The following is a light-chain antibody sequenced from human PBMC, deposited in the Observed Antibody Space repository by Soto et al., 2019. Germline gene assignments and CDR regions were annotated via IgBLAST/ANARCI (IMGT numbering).Light chain of an antibody. CDR2: DAS. CDR3: QQRSNRIT. Sequence: EIVLTQSPATLSLSPGERATLSCRASQSVSSYLAWYQQKPGQAPRLLIYDASNRATGIPAGFSGSGSGTDFTLTISSLEPEDFAVYYYQQRSNRITFGQGTRLEIK. CDR1: QSVSSY. J-gene: IGKJ5*01. V-gene: IGKV3-11*01.